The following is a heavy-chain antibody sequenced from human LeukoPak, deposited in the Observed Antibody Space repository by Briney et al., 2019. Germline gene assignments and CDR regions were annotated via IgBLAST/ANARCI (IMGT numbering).Heavy chain of an antibody. V-gene: IGHV4-59*08. D-gene: IGHD1-26*01. CDR1: GGSISSYY. Sequence: SETLSLTCTVSGGSISSYYWSWIRQPPGKGLEWIGYIYYSGSTNYNPSLKSRVTISVDTSKNQFSLKLSSVTAVDTAVYYCARHGGTVGAIGGFDYWGQGTLVTVSS. J-gene: IGHJ4*02. CDR2: IYYSGST. CDR3: ARHGGTVGAIGGFDY.